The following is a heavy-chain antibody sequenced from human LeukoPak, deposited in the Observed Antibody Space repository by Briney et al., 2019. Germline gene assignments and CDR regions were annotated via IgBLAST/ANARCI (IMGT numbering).Heavy chain of an antibody. Sequence: GGSLRLSCAASGFTFSSYAMSWVRQAPGKGLEWVSIISGSGGSTDYADSVKGRFTISRDNSKNTLYLQMNSLRAEDTAVYYCAKGSFYNYYTPGSYSSFGFWGQGTLLTVSS. J-gene: IGHJ4*02. CDR3: AKGSFYNYYTPGSYSSFGF. CDR2: ISGSGGST. D-gene: IGHD3-10*01. CDR1: GFTFSSYA. V-gene: IGHV3-23*01.